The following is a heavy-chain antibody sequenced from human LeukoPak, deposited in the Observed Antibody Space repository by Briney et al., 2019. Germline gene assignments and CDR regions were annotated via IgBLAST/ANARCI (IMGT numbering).Heavy chain of an antibody. J-gene: IGHJ2*01. CDR1: GYTFTGYY. Sequence: ASVKVSCEASGYTFTGYYMHWVRQAPGQGLEWMGWINPNSGGTNYAQKFQGRVTMTRDTSISTAYMELSRLRSDDPAVYYCARDPYGTWYFDLWGRGTLVTVSS. V-gene: IGHV1-2*02. CDR2: INPNSGGT. D-gene: IGHD3-10*01. CDR3: ARDPYGTWYFDL.